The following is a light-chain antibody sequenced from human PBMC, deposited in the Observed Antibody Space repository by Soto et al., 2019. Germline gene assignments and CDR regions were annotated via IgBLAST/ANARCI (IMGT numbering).Light chain of an antibody. CDR3: QQYEDLPLT. CDR1: QDINNY. J-gene: IGKJ4*01. Sequence: DIQVTQSPSSLSASVGERVTITCQASQDINNYLNWYQQKPGKAPKLLIFDASSVETGVPSRFSGSGSGTHFTFTISSLEPEDIATYHCQQYEDLPLTFGGGTRVELK. V-gene: IGKV1-33*01. CDR2: DAS.